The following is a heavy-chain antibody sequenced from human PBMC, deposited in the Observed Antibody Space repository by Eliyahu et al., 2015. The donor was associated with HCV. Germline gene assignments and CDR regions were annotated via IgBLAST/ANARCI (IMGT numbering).Heavy chain of an antibody. CDR1: GYIFRSNA. CDR2: ISGSGGRT. D-gene: IGHD1-14*01. CDR3: ADRGDYFDY. Sequence: EVQLLESGGXLVQPGGSLXLSCAASGYIFRSNAMSWVRQAPGKGLEWVSGISGSGGRTYYADSVKGRFTISRDNSKNTLYLQMNSLRVEDTAVYYCADRGDYFDYWGQGTLVAVSS. V-gene: IGHV3-23*01. J-gene: IGHJ4*02.